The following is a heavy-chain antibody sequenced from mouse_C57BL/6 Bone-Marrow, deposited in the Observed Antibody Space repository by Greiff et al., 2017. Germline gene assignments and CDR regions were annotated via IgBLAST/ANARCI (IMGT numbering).Heavy chain of an antibody. J-gene: IGHJ3*01. V-gene: IGHV1-59*01. CDR2: IDPSDSYT. CDR3: ARDTSRAWFAY. CDR1: GYTFTSYW. Sequence: QVQLQQPGAELVRPGTSVKLSCKASGYTFTSYWMHWVKQRPGQGLEWIGVIDPSDSYTNYNQKFKGKATLTVDTSSSTAYMQLSSLTSEDSAVXYCARDTSRAWFAYWGQGTLVTVSA.